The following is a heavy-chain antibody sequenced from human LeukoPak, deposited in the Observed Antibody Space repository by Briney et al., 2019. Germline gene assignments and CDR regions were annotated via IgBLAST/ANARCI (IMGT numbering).Heavy chain of an antibody. D-gene: IGHD1-26*01. CDR1: GGSLSGYY. J-gene: IGHJ3*01. CDR2: ISQSGSI. CDR3: ARVHSGGGSL. V-gene: IGHV4-34*01. Sequence: PSETLSLTCAVYGGSLSGYYWSWIRQPPGKGLEWIGEISQSGSINYNPSLKSRVTISVDTSKNQFSLNLSSVTAADTAVYYCARVHSGGGSLRGQGTMVTVSS.